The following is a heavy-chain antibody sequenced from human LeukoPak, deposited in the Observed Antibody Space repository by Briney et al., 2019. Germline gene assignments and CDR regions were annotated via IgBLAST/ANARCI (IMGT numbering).Heavy chain of an antibody. Sequence: GGSLRLSCAASGFTFSSYSMNWVRQAPGKGLEWGSSITQGSDYIYYADSVKGRFIISRDNAKNSLYLQMNSLRAEDTAMYYCARDLNFYGSGRGVDYWSQGTLVTVSS. CDR3: ARDLNFYGSGRGVDY. V-gene: IGHV3-21*01. D-gene: IGHD3-10*01. J-gene: IGHJ4*02. CDR1: GFTFSSYS. CDR2: ITQGSDYI.